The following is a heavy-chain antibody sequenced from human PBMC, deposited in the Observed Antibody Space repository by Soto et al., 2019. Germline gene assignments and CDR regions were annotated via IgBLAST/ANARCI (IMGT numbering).Heavy chain of an antibody. J-gene: IGHJ5*02. CDR1: GFSLSTSGVG. V-gene: IGHV2-5*02. D-gene: IGHD3-10*01. CDR3: AHDTYYYGSGSPLFDP. CDR2: IYWDDDK. Sequence: QITLKESGPTLVKPTQTLTPTCTFSGFSLSTSGVGVGWIRQPPGKALEWLALIYWDDDKRYSPSLKSRLTITKDTSKNQVVLTMTNMDPVDTATYYCAHDTYYYGSGSPLFDPWGQGTLVTVSS.